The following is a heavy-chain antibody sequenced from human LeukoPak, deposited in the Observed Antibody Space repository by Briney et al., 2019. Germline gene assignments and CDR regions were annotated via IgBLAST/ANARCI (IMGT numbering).Heavy chain of an antibody. CDR2: INSDGFST. Sequence: GGSLRLSCVASGFTFSRYWMHWVRQAPGKGLVWVSRINSDGFSTTYADFVRGRFTISRDNAKNTVYLQMNSLRVEDTAVYYCARDYGAWGQGTLVTVSS. CDR3: ARDYGA. V-gene: IGHV3-74*03. CDR1: GFTFSRYW. J-gene: IGHJ5*02. D-gene: IGHD4/OR15-4a*01.